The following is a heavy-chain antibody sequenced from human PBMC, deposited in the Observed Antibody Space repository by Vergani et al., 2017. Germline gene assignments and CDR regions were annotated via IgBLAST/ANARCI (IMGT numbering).Heavy chain of an antibody. CDR1: GGTFSSYA. Sequence: QVQLVQSGAEVKKPGSSVKVSCKASGGTFSSYAISWVRQAPGQGLEWMGGIIPIFGTANYAQKFQGRVMITADESTSTAYMELSSLRSEDTAVYYCASVRMQCSSTSCRKGRMTYYYYYYMDVWGKGTTVTVSS. D-gene: IGHD2-2*01. J-gene: IGHJ6*03. CDR2: IIPIFGTA. V-gene: IGHV1-69*01. CDR3: ASVRMQCSSTSCRKGRMTYYYYYYMDV.